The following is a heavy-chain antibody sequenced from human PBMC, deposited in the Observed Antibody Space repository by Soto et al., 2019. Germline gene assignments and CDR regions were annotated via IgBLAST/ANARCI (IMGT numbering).Heavy chain of an antibody. CDR1: GFTFSSYW. Sequence: GGSLRLSCAASGFTFSSYWMSWVRQAPGKGLEWVANIKQDGSEKYYVDSVKGRFTISRDNAKNSLYLQMNSLRAEDTAVYYCARDVRGMISRYYFDYWGQGTLVTVSS. D-gene: IGHD3-16*01. V-gene: IGHV3-7*03. CDR2: IKQDGSEK. CDR3: ARDVRGMISRYYFDY. J-gene: IGHJ4*02.